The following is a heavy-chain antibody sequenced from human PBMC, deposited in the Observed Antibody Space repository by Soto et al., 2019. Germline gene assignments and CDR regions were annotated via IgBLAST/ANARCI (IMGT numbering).Heavy chain of an antibody. D-gene: IGHD3-9*01. V-gene: IGHV4-34*01. CDR2: INHSGST. CDR3: ARGPGGILTGYPIDY. Sequence: SETLSLTCAVYGGSFSGYYWSWIRQPPGKGLEWIGEINHSGSTNYNPSLKSRVTISVDTSKNQFSLKLSSVTAADTAVYYCARGPGGILTGYPIDYWGQGTLVTVSS. CDR1: GGSFSGYY. J-gene: IGHJ4*02.